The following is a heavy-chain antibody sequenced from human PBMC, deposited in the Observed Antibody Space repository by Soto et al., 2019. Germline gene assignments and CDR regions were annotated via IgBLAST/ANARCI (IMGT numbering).Heavy chain of an antibody. J-gene: IGHJ6*02. CDR2: ISYDGSNK. D-gene: IGHD4-17*01. Sequence: VGSLRLSCAASGFTFSSYAMHWVRQAPGKGLEGVAVISYDGSNKYYADSVKGRFTISRDNSKNTLYLQMNSLRAEDTAVYYCARDGLYGDPLYYYYGMDVWGQGTTVTVSS. V-gene: IGHV3-30-3*01. CDR3: ARDGLYGDPLYYYYGMDV. CDR1: GFTFSSYA.